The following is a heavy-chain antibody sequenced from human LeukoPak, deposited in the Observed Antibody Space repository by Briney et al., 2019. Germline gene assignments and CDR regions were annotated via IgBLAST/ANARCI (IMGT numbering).Heavy chain of an antibody. D-gene: IGHD3-22*01. J-gene: IGHJ3*01. Sequence: SETLSLTCTVSGGSISSYYWSWIRQPPGKGLEWIGNIFYTGSTKYNPSLKSRVTISADRSKNQFSLKLSSVTAADTAMYYCARSANYYYDSASYGVGFDVWGQGTLVTVSS. CDR3: ARSANYYYDSASYGVGFDV. CDR2: IFYTGST. CDR1: GGSISSYY. V-gene: IGHV4-59*01.